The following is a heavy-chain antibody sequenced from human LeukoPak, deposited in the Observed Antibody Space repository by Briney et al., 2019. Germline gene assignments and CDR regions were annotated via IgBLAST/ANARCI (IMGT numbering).Heavy chain of an antibody. Sequence: TASETLSLTCTVSGGSISSYYWSWIRQPPGKGLEWIGYIYYSGSTNYNPSLKSRVTISVDTSKNQFSLKLSSVTAADTAVYYCARHSPVHDYGAPGGYNWFDPWGQGTLVTVSS. CDR1: GGSISSYY. CDR2: IYYSGST. V-gene: IGHV4-59*08. D-gene: IGHD4-17*01. CDR3: ARHSPVHDYGAPGGYNWFDP. J-gene: IGHJ5*02.